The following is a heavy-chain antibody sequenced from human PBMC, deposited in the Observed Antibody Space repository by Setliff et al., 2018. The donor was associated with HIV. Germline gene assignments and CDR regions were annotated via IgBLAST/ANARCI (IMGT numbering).Heavy chain of an antibody. J-gene: IGHJ4*02. CDR3: ARMQAYYNFWRSTYYFSY. V-gene: IGHV1-18*01. D-gene: IGHD3-3*01. CDR1: GVTFRRFA. Sequence: ASVKVSCKASGVTFRRFAFSWVRQAPGQGLEWMGYISPYNGDSYYAEKLQGRVTMTTDTSTTSVSMELTNLRSDETAVYFCARMQAYYNFWRSTYYFSYWGQGTTVTVSS. CDR2: ISPYNGDS.